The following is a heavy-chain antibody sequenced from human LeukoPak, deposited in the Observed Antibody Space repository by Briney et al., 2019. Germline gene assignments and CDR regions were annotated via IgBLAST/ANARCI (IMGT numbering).Heavy chain of an antibody. CDR2: ISGSGGTT. V-gene: IGHV3-23*01. CDR3: AKVTESIAAAGTGAFDI. J-gene: IGHJ3*02. CDR1: GFTFSRNA. Sequence: PGGSLRLSCAASGFTFSRNAMSWVRQAPGKGLEWVSTISGSGGTTYYADSVKGRFTISRDNSKNTLYLQMNSLRAEDTAVYYCAKVTESIAAAGTGAFDIWGQGTMVTVSS. D-gene: IGHD6-13*01.